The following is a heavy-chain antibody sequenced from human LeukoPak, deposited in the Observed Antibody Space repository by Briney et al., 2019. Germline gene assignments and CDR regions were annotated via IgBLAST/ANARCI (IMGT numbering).Heavy chain of an antibody. CDR3: AGIKSTSYDLYYFDY. Sequence: PSETLSLTCAVYGGSFSGYYWSWIRQPPGKGLEWIGEINHSGSTNYNPSLKSRVTISVDTSKNQFSLKLSSVTAADTAVYYCAGIKSTSYDLYYFDYWGQGTLVTVSS. D-gene: IGHD2-2*01. V-gene: IGHV4-34*01. CDR1: GGSFSGYY. CDR2: INHSGST. J-gene: IGHJ4*02.